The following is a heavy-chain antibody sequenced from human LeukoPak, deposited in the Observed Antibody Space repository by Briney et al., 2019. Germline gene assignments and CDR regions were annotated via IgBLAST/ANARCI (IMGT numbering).Heavy chain of an antibody. CDR1: GFTFSSYA. Sequence: GGSLRLSCAASGFTFSSYAMHWVRQAPGEGLEWVAVISYDGSNKYYADSVKGRFTISRDNSKNTLYLQMNSLRAEDTAVYYCARNYYDSSGSLDYWGQGTLVTVSS. D-gene: IGHD3-22*01. J-gene: IGHJ4*02. CDR2: ISYDGSNK. CDR3: ARNYYDSSGSLDY. V-gene: IGHV3-30*04.